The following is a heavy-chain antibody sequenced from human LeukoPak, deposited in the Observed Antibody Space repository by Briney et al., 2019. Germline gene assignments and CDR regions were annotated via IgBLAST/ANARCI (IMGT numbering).Heavy chain of an antibody. V-gene: IGHV1-18*01. CDR2: ISAYNGNT. Sequence: ASVKVSCKASGYTFTSYGISWVRQAPGQGLEWMGWISAYNGNTNYAQKLQGRVTMTTDTSTTTAYMELRSLRSDDTAVYYCAKDVAQITISGGAFDIWGQGTMVTVSS. D-gene: IGHD3-9*01. CDR1: GYTFTSYG. CDR3: AKDVAQITISGGAFDI. J-gene: IGHJ3*02.